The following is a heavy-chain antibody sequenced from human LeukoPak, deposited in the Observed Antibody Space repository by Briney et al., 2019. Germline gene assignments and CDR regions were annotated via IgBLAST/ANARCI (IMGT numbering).Heavy chain of an antibody. CDR1: GFAFSSQA. J-gene: IGHJ4*02. CDR3: ARDYDFWSGYPSYFDY. V-gene: IGHV3-23*01. D-gene: IGHD3-3*01. Sequence: PGGSLRLSCAASGFAFSSQAMGWVRQAPGKGLEWVSVISDSGSITYYADSVKGRFTISRDNAKNTLYLQMNSLRAEDTAVYYCARDYDFWSGYPSYFDYWGQGTLVTVSS. CDR2: ISDSGSIT.